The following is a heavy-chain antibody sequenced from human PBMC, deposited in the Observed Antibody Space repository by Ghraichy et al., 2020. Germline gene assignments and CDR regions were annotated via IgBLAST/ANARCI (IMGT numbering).Heavy chain of an antibody. CDR3: AKDSNPVLDYYFYGMDV. Sequence: GGSLRLSCAASGFTFSRYGMHWVRQAPGKGLEWVAVIWYDGSKKYYADSVKGRFTISRANSKNTLYLQLNSLSAEDTAVYYCAKDSNPVLDYYFYGMDVWGQGTTVTVSS. CDR1: GFTFSRYG. J-gene: IGHJ6*02. V-gene: IGHV3-33*06. D-gene: IGHD3-3*01. CDR2: IWYDGSKK.